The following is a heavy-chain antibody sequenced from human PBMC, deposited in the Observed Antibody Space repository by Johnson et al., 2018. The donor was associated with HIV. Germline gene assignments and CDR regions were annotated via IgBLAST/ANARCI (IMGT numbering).Heavy chain of an antibody. CDR1: EFTFSNYA. Sequence: VQVVESGGGVVQPGRSLRIYCAVSEFTFSNYAMHWVRLTPGNGLQWVAVISYDGTNKYYADPVKGRFTIYRDNSKNTLYLQMNSLRAEDTAVYYCAKVSGWYTWGVFDIWGRGTMVTVSS. J-gene: IGHJ3*02. CDR2: ISYDGTNK. D-gene: IGHD6-19*01. CDR3: AKVSGWYTWGVFDI. V-gene: IGHV3-30*04.